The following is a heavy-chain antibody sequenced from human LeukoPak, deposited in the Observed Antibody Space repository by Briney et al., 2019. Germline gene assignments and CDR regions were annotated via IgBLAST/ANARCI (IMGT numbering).Heavy chain of an antibody. CDR3: ARQLYGSDY. V-gene: IGHV4-34*01. D-gene: IGHD4-17*01. J-gene: IGHJ4*02. CDR2: VNHSGYT. CDR1: GVSFSTYY. Sequence: SETLSLTCAVSGVSFSTYYWSWIRQSPEKGLEWIGEVNHSGYTNLNPSLKSRVTISVDTSKNQFSLKLSSATAADTAVYYCARQLYGSDYWGQGALVTVSS.